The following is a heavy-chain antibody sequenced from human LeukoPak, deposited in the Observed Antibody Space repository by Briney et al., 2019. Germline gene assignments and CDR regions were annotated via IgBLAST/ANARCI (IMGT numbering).Heavy chain of an antibody. V-gene: IGHV1-18*01. CDR3: ARGGSWCTNGVCYYYFDY. Sequence: GASXKVSCKASGYRFTNYGYSWVRQAPGQGQEWRGWISAYIRNTDYPPNLHGTFTMTTHASTSTAYMELRSLTSDDTAIYYCARGGSWCTNGVCYYYFDYWGQGTLVTVSS. J-gene: IGHJ4*02. D-gene: IGHD2-8*01. CDR1: GYRFTNYG. CDR2: ISAYIRNT.